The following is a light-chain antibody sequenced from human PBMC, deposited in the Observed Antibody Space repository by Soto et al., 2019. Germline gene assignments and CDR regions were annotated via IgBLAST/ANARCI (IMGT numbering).Light chain of an antibody. CDR2: AAS. CDR1: QDISNY. J-gene: IGKJ3*01. V-gene: IGKV1-33*01. CDR3: QKYDSLPLP. Sequence: DIQMTQSPSSLSASVGDRVTISCQARQDISNYLNWYQHKEGKAPKLLIDAASNLKTGVPSRFSGSGSGTDFTLTISSLQPEDIATYYCQKYDSLPLPFGRGTKVDIK.